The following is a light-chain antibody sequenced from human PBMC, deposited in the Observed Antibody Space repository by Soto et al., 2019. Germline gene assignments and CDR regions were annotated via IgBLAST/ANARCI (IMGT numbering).Light chain of an antibody. V-gene: IGLV1-36*01. CDR2: YDD. Sequence: QSVLTQPPSVSEAPRQRVTISCAGSSYNIGNNAGNWYQQLPGKAPKLLIYYDDLMPSGVSDRFSGSKSGTSASLAISGLQSEDEADYYCAAWDDSLNGVVFGGGTKLTVL. CDR3: AAWDDSLNGVV. J-gene: IGLJ2*01. CDR1: SYNIGNNA.